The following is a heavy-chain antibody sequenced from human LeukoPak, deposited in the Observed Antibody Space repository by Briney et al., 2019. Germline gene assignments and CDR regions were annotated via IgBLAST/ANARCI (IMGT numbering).Heavy chain of an antibody. D-gene: IGHD1-26*01. J-gene: IGHJ4*02. CDR1: GGSISSSSYY. V-gene: IGHV4-39*07. CDR2: IYYSGST. CDR3: ARSIVGATSDY. Sequence: SETLSLTCTVSGGSISSSSYYWGWIRQPPGKGLEWIGSIYYSGSTYYNPSLKSRVTISVDTSKNQFSLKLSSVTAADTAVYYCARSIVGATSDYWGQGTLVTVSS.